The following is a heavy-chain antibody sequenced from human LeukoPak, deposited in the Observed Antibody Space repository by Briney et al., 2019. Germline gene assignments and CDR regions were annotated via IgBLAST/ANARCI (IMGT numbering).Heavy chain of an antibody. V-gene: IGHV3-30*18. CDR3: AKRPSDYGDYVSYFGY. D-gene: IGHD4-17*01. Sequence: GGSLRLSCAASGFSFISYGMHWVRQAPGKGLEWVGVISDDGRRKDYADSVKGRFTISRDNSKDTLYLQMNSLRAEDTAVYYCAKRPSDYGDYVSYFGYWGQGTLVTVSS. CDR2: ISDDGRRK. CDR1: GFSFISYG. J-gene: IGHJ4*02.